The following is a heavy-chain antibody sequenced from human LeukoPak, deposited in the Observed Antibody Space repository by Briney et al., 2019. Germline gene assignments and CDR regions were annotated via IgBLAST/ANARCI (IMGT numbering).Heavy chain of an antibody. Sequence: ASVKVSCKASGYTFTSYYMHWVRQAPGQGLEWMGIINPSGGSTSYAQKFQGRVTMTRDTSTSTVYMELSSLRSEDTAVYYCARGGPRYCSSTSCQTYYYMDVWGKGTTVTVSS. J-gene: IGHJ6*03. D-gene: IGHD2-2*01. V-gene: IGHV1-46*01. CDR2: INPSGGST. CDR3: ARGGPRYCSSTSCQTYYYMDV. CDR1: GYTFTSYY.